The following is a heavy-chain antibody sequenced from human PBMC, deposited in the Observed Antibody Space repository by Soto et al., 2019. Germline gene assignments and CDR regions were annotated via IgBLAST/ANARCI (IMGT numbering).Heavy chain of an antibody. J-gene: IGHJ4*02. CDR2: IYHSGST. CDR3: ARTIGARYYFDY. V-gene: IGHV4-38-2*01. D-gene: IGHD1-26*01. Sequence: SGTPSPTCAVSWLSLRRGYYWGGIPQPPGKGLEWIGSIYHSGSTYYNPSLKSRVTISVDTSKNQFSLKLSSVTAADTAVYYCARTIGARYYFDYWGQGTLVTVSS. CDR1: WLSLRRGYY.